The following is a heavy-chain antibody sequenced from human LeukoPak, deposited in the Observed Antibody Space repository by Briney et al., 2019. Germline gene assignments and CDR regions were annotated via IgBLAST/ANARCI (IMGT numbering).Heavy chain of an antibody. CDR1: GYTLTGYY. CDR2: INPNSGGT. V-gene: IGHV1-2*02. Sequence: ASVKVSCKASGYTLTGYYMHWVRQAPGQGLEWMGWINPNSGGTNYAQKFQGRVTMTRDTSISTAYMELSRLRSDDTAVYYCARGAHVMQLWLRGHFDYWGQGTLVTVSS. CDR3: ARGAHVMQLWLRGHFDY. D-gene: IGHD5-18*01. J-gene: IGHJ4*02.